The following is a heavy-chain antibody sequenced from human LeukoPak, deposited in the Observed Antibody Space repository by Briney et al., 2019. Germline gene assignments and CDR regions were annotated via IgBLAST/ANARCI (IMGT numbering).Heavy chain of an antibody. CDR1: GFTFSSYE. V-gene: IGHV3-21*01. D-gene: IGHD5-18*01. CDR3: ARELGFSDTAMVTERNYRDY. Sequence: GGSLRLSCAASGFTFSSYEMNWVRQAPGKGLEWVSSISSSSSYIYYADSVKGRFTISRDNAKNSLYLQMNSLRAEDTAVYYCARELGFSDTAMVTERNYRDYWGQGTLVTVSS. J-gene: IGHJ4*02. CDR2: ISSSSSYI.